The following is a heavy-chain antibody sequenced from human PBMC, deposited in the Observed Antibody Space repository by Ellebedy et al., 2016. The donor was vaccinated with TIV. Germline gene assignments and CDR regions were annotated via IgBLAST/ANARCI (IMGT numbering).Heavy chain of an antibody. Sequence: GESLKISCTASGFTFGDYGMTWVRQAPGKGLEWVGFIRSKAYGGTTEYAASVKGRFTISRDDSKSIAYLQMNSLKTEDTTVYYCTRGPPYVDTAMYYFDYWGQGTLVTVSS. CDR2: IRSKAYGGTT. CDR3: TRGPPYVDTAMYYFDY. V-gene: IGHV3-49*04. J-gene: IGHJ4*02. D-gene: IGHD5-18*01. CDR1: GFTFGDYG.